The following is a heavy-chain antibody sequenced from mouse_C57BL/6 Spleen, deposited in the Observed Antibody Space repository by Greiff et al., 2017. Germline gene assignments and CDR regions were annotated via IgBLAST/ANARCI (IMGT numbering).Heavy chain of an antibody. CDR1: GYTFTSYW. V-gene: IGHV1-50*01. D-gene: IGHD1-1*01. CDR2: IDPSDSYT. J-gene: IGHJ1*03. CDR3: ARRGYGSSWWYCDV. Sequence: QVQLQQPGAELVKPGASVKLSCKASGYTFTSYWMQWVKQRPGQGLEWIGEIDPSDSYTNYNQKFKGKATLTVDTSSSTAYMQLSSLTSEDSAVYYCARRGYGSSWWYCDVWGTGTTVTVSS.